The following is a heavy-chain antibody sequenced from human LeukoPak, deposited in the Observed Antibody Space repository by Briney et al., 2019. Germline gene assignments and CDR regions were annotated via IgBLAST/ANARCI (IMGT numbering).Heavy chain of an antibody. CDR1: GGSISSYY. CDR3: ARYSFPKGVCYYFDY. D-gene: IGHD2-8*01. CDR2: IYYSRST. J-gene: IGHJ4*02. Sequence: SETLSLTCTVSGGSISSYYWSWTRQPPGKGLEWIGYIYYSRSTNYNPSLKSRVTISVDTPKNQFSLNLSSVTAADTAVYYCARYSFPKGVCYYFDYWGQGTLVTVSS. V-gene: IGHV4-59*01.